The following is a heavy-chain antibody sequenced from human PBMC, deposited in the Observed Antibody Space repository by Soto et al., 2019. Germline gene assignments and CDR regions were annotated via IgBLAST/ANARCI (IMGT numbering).Heavy chain of an antibody. Sequence: SETLSLTCTVSGGSISGDYYWNWIRQAPGKGLEWTGYVYHTGSTYHNPSLKSRGSISVDTSNNQFSLKLSTVTAADTAVYFCHRAPSDTTGNRIDSWGQRIPVIFCS. CDR2: VYHTGST. CDR1: GGSISGDYY. V-gene: IGHV4-30-4*01. CDR3: HRAPSDTTGNRIDS. J-gene: IGHJ5*01. D-gene: IGHD3-22*01.